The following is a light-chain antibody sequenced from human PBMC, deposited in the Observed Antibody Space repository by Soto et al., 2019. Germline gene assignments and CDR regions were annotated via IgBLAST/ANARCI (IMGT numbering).Light chain of an antibody. CDR1: TSDVGGYNY. Sequence: QSALTQPPSASGSPGQSVTISCTGTTSDVGGYNYVSWYQQHPGQAPKVIIYEVNKRPSGVPDRFSGSKSGNTASLTVSGLQPDDEDAYSCCSSTASTIYVFGTGTKLTVL. J-gene: IGLJ1*01. V-gene: IGLV2-8*01. CDR3: CSSTASTIYV. CDR2: EVN.